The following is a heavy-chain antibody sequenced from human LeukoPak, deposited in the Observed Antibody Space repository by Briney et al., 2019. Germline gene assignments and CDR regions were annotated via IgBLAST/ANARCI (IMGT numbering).Heavy chain of an antibody. CDR1: GYTFADYY. CDR3: LRGETITAKRPAVGV. Sequence: ASVKVSCKASGYTFADYYIHWLRQAPGQGLEWMSWINPTTGEIKSSQKFQGRATMTWDTSIGTAFMELRRLRSDDTAVYYCLRGETITAKRPAVGVWGKGTTVTVSS. J-gene: IGHJ6*04. V-gene: IGHV1-2*02. D-gene: IGHD5-12*01. CDR2: INPTTGEI.